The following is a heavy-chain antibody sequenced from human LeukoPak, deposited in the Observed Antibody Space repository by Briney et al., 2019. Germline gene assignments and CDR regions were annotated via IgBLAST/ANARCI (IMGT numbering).Heavy chain of an antibody. CDR3: ARGRYCSADICSGGDAFDI. J-gene: IGHJ3*02. CDR2: TYYSGST. CDR1: GVSISSGDYY. V-gene: IGHV4-30-4*01. D-gene: IGHD2-15*01. Sequence: SQTLSLTCTVSGVSISSGDYYWSWIRQPPGKGLEWIGYTYYSGSTYYNPSLKSRVTMSVDTSKNQFSLKLSSVTAADTAVYYCARGRYCSADICSGGDAFDIWGQGTMVSVSS.